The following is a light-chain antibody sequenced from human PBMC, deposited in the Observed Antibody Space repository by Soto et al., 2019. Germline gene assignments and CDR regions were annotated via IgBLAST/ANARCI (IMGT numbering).Light chain of an antibody. CDR1: RSNIGAGYD. CDR2: GNS. J-gene: IGLJ2*01. Sequence: QSVLTQPPSVSGAPGHRVTISCTGSRSNIGAGYDVHWYQQLPGTAPKFLIYGNSNRPSGVPDRFSGSKSGTSASLAITGLQAEDEADYYCQSYDSSLSGSVFGGGTKVTVL. V-gene: IGLV1-40*01. CDR3: QSYDSSLSGSV.